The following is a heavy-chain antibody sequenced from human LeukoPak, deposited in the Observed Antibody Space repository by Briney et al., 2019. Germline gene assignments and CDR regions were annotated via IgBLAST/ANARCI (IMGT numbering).Heavy chain of an antibody. CDR1: GFTFSRYW. CDR3: ATDWPWGGFNY. J-gene: IGHJ4*02. V-gene: IGHV3-74*01. D-gene: IGHD3-16*01. Sequence: GGSLRLSCAGSGFTFSRYWMHWVRQAPGKGLVWVSRIKYDGSTTYYADSVKGRFTVSRDNAKNTLYLQMSSLRAEDTAFYYCATDWPWGGFNYWGQGTLVTVSS. CDR2: IKYDGSTT.